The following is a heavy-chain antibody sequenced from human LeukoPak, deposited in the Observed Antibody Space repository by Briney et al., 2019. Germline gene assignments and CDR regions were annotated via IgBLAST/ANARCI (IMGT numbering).Heavy chain of an antibody. J-gene: IGHJ4*02. CDR1: GFTFSSYG. CDR3: ASGYYGDCFDY. D-gene: IGHD4-17*01. Sequence: GGSLRLSCAASGFTFSSYGMSWVRQAPGKGLEWVSAISGSGGSTYYADSVKGRFTISRDNAKNTLYLQMNSLRAEDTAVYYCASGYYGDCFDYWGQGTLVTVSS. V-gene: IGHV3-23*01. CDR2: ISGSGGST.